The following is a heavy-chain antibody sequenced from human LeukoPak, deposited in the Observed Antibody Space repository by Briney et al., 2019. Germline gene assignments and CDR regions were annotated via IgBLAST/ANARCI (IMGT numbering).Heavy chain of an antibody. J-gene: IGHJ4*02. CDR3: AKAKLWRWLQGGVDY. CDR1: GFTFDDYA. D-gene: IGHD5-24*01. V-gene: IGHV3-9*01. Sequence: PGGSLRLSCAASGFTFDDYAMHWVRQAPGKGLEWVAGISWNSGSIGYADSVKGRFTISRDNAKNSLYLQMNSLRAEDTALYYCAKAKLWRWLQGGVDYWGQGTLVTVSS. CDR2: ISWNSGSI.